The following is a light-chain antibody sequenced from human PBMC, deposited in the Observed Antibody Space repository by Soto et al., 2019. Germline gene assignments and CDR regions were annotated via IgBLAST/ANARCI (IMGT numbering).Light chain of an antibody. CDR2: GAS. CDR1: QSVNAN. CDR3: QEYNTWLWT. J-gene: IGKJ1*01. V-gene: IGKV3-15*01. Sequence: EVVMTQSPATLSVSPGERATLSCRASQSVNANLAWYQQMPGQAPRLLIHGASNRATGIPARFSGSGFGTEFSLSISSLKSEDFAVYYCQEYNTWLWTFGQGTKVEI.